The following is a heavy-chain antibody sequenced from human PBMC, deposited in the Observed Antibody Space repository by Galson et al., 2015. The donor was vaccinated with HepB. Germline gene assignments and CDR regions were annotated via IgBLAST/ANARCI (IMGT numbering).Heavy chain of an antibody. CDR3: AHSSPTIPGFYPRGNWFDP. J-gene: IGHJ5*02. Sequence: PALVKPTQTLTLTCTFSGFSLSTSGVGVGWIRQPPGKALEWLALIYWDDDKRYSQSLESRLTLTKDTSKNQVVLTMTNMDPVDTATYYCAHSSPTIPGFYPRGNWFDPWGQGTLVTVSS. CDR1: GFSLSTSGVG. CDR2: IYWDDDK. D-gene: IGHD5-12*01. V-gene: IGHV2-5*02.